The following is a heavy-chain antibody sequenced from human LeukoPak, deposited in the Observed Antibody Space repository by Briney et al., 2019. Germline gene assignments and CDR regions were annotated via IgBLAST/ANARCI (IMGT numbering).Heavy chain of an antibody. V-gene: IGHV3-23*01. CDR2: IGGSGATT. CDR1: GFIFSAYG. Sequence: GGSLRLSCAASGFIFSAYGVNWVRQAPGKGLEWVSAIGGSGATTYYADSVKGRFTISRDNSKNTLYLQMNSLRAEDTAVYYCARGGVGAHFDYWGQGTLVTVSS. D-gene: IGHD1-26*01. J-gene: IGHJ4*02. CDR3: ARGGVGAHFDY.